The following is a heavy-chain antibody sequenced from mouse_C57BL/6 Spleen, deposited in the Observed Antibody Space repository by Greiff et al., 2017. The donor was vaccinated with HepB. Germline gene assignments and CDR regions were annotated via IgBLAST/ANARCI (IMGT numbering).Heavy chain of an antibody. J-gene: IGHJ2*01. D-gene: IGHD3-2*02. CDR1: GYTFTSYW. V-gene: IGHV1-74*01. Sequence: QVHVKQPGAELVKPGASVKVSCKASGYTFTSYWMHWVKQRPGQGLEWIGRIHPSDSDTNYNQKFKGKATLTVDKSSSTAYMQLSSLTSEDSAVYYCAIYRDSSGYLDYWGQGTTLTVSS. CDR2: IHPSDSDT. CDR3: AIYRDSSGYLDY.